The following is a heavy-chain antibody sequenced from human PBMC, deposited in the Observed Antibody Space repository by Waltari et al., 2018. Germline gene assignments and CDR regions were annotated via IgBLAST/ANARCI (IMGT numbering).Heavy chain of an antibody. CDR2: IYYSGST. D-gene: IGHD2-15*01. J-gene: IGHJ4*02. Sequence: QVQLQESGPGLVKPSQTLSLPCTVSGGSISRGDYYWSWIRQPPRKGLEWIGYIYYSGSTYYNPSLKSRVTISVDTSKNQFSLKLSSVTAADTAVYYWARDRRYCSGGSCPTDYFDYWGQGTLVTVSS. CDR3: ARDRRYCSGGSCPTDYFDY. CDR1: GGSISRGDYY. V-gene: IGHV4-30-4*08.